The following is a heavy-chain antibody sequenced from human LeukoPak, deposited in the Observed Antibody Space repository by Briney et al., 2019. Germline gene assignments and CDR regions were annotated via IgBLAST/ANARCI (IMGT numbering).Heavy chain of an antibody. D-gene: IGHD6-13*01. V-gene: IGHV3-30*04. CDR3: ARRHFQGSSPTTVDY. CDR2: ISYDGSNK. CDR1: GFTFSSYA. Sequence: GGSLRLSCAASGFTFSSYAMHWVRQAPGKGLEWVAVISYDGSNKYYADSAKGRFTISRDNSKNTLYLQMNRLRAEDTAVYYCARRHFQGSSPTTVDYWGQGTLVTVSS. J-gene: IGHJ4*02.